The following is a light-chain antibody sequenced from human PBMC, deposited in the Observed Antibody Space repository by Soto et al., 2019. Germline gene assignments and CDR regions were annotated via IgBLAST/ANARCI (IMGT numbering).Light chain of an antibody. CDR2: DAS. J-gene: IGKJ1*01. CDR3: QQYNSWPRT. Sequence: EVLLPQSPATLSVSAGERATRSCRSSQSVSYKLAWYQQKPGKAPSLLLFDASARANGIPARFSASGSGTEFTLTISSLQSEDFAAYYCQQYNSWPRTFGQGTKVETK. CDR1: QSVSYK. V-gene: IGKV3-15*01.